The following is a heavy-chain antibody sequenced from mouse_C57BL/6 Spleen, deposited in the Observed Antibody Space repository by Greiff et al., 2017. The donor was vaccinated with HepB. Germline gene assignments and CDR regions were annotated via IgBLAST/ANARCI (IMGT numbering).Heavy chain of an antibody. J-gene: IGHJ2*01. CDR1: GFTFSSYA. CDR3: ARDHYYGSVFDY. Sequence: DVMLVESGGGLVKPGGSLKLSCAASGFTFSSYAMSWVRQTPEKRLEWVATISDGGSYTYYPDNVKGRFTISRDNAKNNLYLQMSHLKSEDTAMYYCARDHYYGSVFDYWGQGTTLTVSS. CDR2: ISDGGSYT. V-gene: IGHV5-4*01. D-gene: IGHD1-1*01.